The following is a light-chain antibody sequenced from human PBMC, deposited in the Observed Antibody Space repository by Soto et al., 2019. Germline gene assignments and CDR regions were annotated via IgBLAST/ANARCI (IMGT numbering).Light chain of an antibody. CDR1: QSISSW. V-gene: IGKV1-5*03. CDR3: QQYSSYPNT. J-gene: IGKJ5*01. Sequence: DIQMTQSPSTLSVSVGDRVTITCRASQSISSWLAWYQQKPGKAPKPLIYKASSLESGVPSRFSGSGSGTEFTLTISSLQPDDFATYYCQQYSSYPNTFGQGTRLEIK. CDR2: KAS.